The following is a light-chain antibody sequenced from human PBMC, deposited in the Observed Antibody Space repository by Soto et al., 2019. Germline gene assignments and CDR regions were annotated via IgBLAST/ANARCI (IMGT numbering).Light chain of an antibody. CDR1: QSVSNNY. V-gene: IGKV3-20*01. J-gene: IGKJ1*01. CDR2: GAS. CDR3: QQYGSPGT. Sequence: EIVMTQSPGTLYLSPGERATLSCRASQSVSNNYLAWYQQKPGQAPRLLIYGASNRATGIPDRFIGSGSGTDFTLTISRMAPEDFAVYYCQQYGSPGTFGQGTKVDIK.